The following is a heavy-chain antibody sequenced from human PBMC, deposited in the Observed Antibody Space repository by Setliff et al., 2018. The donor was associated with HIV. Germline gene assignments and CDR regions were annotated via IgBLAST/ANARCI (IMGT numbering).Heavy chain of an antibody. CDR2: IHTSGTT. CDR1: GDSSSNDY. D-gene: IGHD2-15*01. V-gene: IGHV4-4*08. J-gene: IGHJ6*03. CDR3: AREYYRSGGYYSGWKYYYMDV. Sequence: SETLSLTCTVSGDSSSNDYWTWVRQPPGKALEWIGNIHTSGTTKYNPSLNSRVTISVDMSKSQSSLRLSSVTAADTAMYYCAREYYRSGGYYSGWKYYYMDVWGKGTTVTVSS.